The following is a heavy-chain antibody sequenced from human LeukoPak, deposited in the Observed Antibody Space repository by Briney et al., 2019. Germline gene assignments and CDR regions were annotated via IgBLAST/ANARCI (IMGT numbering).Heavy chain of an antibody. V-gene: IGHV4-59*01. CDR2: IYYSGST. Sequence: PSETLSLTCTVSGGSISSYYWSWIRQPPGKGLEWIGYIYYSGSTNYNPSLKSRVTISVDTSKNQFSLKLSSVTAADTAVYYCASPPEYCSGGSCDAFDIWGQGTMVTVSS. CDR1: GGSISSYY. J-gene: IGHJ3*02. CDR3: ASPPEYCSGGSCDAFDI. D-gene: IGHD2-15*01.